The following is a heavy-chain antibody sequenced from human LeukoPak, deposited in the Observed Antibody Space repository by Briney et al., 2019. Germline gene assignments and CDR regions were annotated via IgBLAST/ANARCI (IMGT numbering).Heavy chain of an antibody. Sequence: GGSLRLSCAASGFTFSSYVMHWVRQAPGKGLEWVTLIRFDGSNKYYADSVKGRFTISRDNSKNTLYLQMNSLRAEDTAVYYCARAARDFYYYYMDVWGKGTTVTVSS. CDR3: ARAARDFYYYYMDV. V-gene: IGHV3-30*02. J-gene: IGHJ6*03. CDR2: IRFDGSNK. D-gene: IGHD6-6*01. CDR1: GFTFSSYV.